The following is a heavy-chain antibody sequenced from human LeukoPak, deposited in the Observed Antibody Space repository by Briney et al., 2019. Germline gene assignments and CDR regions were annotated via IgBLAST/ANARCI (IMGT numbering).Heavy chain of an antibody. CDR2: INDNGIT. CDR1: GFTFSDYY. Sequence: LRLSCAASGFTFSDYYMSWIRQAPGKGLEWIGEINDNGITNYNPSLKSRLTISVDTSKKQFSLKPSSVTAADTAVYYCASLKYTRRYSAFDYKDYYGMDIWGQGTTVTVSS. J-gene: IGHJ6*02. D-gene: IGHD5-12*01. V-gene: IGHV4-34*01. CDR3: ASLKYTRRYSAFDYKDYYGMDI.